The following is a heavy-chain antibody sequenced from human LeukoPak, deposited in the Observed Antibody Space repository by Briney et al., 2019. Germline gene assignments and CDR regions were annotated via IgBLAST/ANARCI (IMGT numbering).Heavy chain of an antibody. D-gene: IGHD4-17*01. Sequence: ASVKVSCKASGYTFTGYYMHWVRQAPGQGLEWMGWINPNSGGTNYAQKFQGRATMTRDTSISTAYMELSRLRSDDTAVYYCARAIDYGDYVGMYYFDYWGQGTLVTVSS. J-gene: IGHJ4*02. V-gene: IGHV1-2*02. CDR1: GYTFTGYY. CDR3: ARAIDYGDYVGMYYFDY. CDR2: INPNSGGT.